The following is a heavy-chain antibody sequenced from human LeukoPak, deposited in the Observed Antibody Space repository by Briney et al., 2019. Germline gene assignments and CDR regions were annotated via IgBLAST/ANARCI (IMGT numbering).Heavy chain of an antibody. Sequence: GASVKVSCKTSGYTFTRYYMQWVRQAPGHGLEWMGIINPISGATDYAQKFQGRVTMTRDTSTSTVYMELSSLRSEDTAMYYCATLPYRDGVAQDYWGQGTLVTVSP. CDR3: ATLPYRDGVAQDY. D-gene: IGHD2-21*01. CDR1: GYTFTRYY. V-gene: IGHV1-46*01. CDR2: INPISGAT. J-gene: IGHJ4*02.